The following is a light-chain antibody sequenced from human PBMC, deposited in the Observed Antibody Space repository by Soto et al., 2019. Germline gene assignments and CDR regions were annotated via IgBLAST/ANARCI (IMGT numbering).Light chain of an antibody. Sequence: DIQMTQSPSSLSASVGDRVTITCRASQSISSYLNWYQQKPGKAPKLLIYAASSLQSGVPSRFSGSGSGTDFTLTIRSLQPEDFAFYYCQQSYSTPQLTFGGGTKVEIK. CDR2: AAS. CDR1: QSISSY. CDR3: QQSYSTPQLT. V-gene: IGKV1-39*01. J-gene: IGKJ4*01.